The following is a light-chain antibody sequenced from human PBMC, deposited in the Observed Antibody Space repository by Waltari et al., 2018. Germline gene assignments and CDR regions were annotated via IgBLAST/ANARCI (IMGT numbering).Light chain of an antibody. CDR2: WAS. V-gene: IGKV4-1*01. CDR1: QTVLHSSTNNNY. CDR3: QQYVTTPWT. J-gene: IGKJ1*01. Sequence: DIVMTQSPDSLAVSLGERATINCKSSQTVLHSSTNNNYLAWYQQKPGQPPKLLIYWASTRGSRVPDRFSGSGSGTDFTLTISSLQAEDVAVYSCQQYVTTPWTFGQGTKVEI.